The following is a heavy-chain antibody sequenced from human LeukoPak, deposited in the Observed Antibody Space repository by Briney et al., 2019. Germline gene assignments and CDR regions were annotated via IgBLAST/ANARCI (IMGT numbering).Heavy chain of an antibody. J-gene: IGHJ4*02. V-gene: IGHV4-39*07. CDR1: GGSISSSSYY. CDR3: ARDQYCSGGGCYPRIDY. D-gene: IGHD2-15*01. Sequence: PSETLSLTCTVSGGSISSSSYYWGWIRQPPGKGLEWIGSIYYSGSTYYNPSLKSRVTMSVDTSKNQFSLNLSSVTAADTAVYYCARDQYCSGGGCYPRIDYWGQGILVTVSS. CDR2: IYYSGST.